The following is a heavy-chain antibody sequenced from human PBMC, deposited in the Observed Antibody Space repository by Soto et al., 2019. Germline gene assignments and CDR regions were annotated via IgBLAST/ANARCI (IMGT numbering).Heavy chain of an antibody. D-gene: IGHD3-22*01. CDR2: FDPEDGET. V-gene: IGHV1-24*01. CDR1: GYTLTELS. Sequence: GASVKVSCKVSGYTLTELSMHWVRQAPGKGLEWMGGFDPEDGETIYAQKFQGRVTMTEDTSTDTAYMELSSLRSEDTAVYYCATDQQEATYDPIRRRGMDAWGQGTTVTVSS. J-gene: IGHJ6*02. CDR3: ATDQQEATYDPIRRRGMDA.